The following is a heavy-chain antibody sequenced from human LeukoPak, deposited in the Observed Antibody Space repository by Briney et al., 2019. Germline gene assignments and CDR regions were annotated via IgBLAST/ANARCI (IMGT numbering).Heavy chain of an antibody. V-gene: IGHV3-23*01. CDR2: ISGSGGST. Sequence: PGGSLRLSCAASGFTFSSYAMTWVRQAPGKGLEWVSAISGSGGSTYYADSVKGQFTISRDNSKNTLSLQMNSLRAEDTAVYYCAKDQSGGYWWRTTGYPPDFDYWGQGTLVTVSS. D-gene: IGHD2-15*01. CDR3: AKDQSGGYWWRTTGYPPDFDY. J-gene: IGHJ4*02. CDR1: GFTFSSYA.